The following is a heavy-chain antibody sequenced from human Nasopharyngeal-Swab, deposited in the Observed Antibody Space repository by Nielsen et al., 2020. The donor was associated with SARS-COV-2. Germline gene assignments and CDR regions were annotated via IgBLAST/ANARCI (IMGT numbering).Heavy chain of an antibody. CDR2: IYYSGST. CDR3: ARDRITRIVVVDAFEI. J-gene: IGHJ3*02. V-gene: IGHV4-31*03. D-gene: IGHD3-22*01. Sequence: SETLSLTCTVSGGSIISGGYYWSWIRQHPGKGLEWIGYIYYSGSTYYNPSLKSRVTISVDTSKNQFSLKLSSVTAADTDVYYCARDRITRIVVVDAFEIWGKGTMVTVSS. CDR1: GGSIISGGYY.